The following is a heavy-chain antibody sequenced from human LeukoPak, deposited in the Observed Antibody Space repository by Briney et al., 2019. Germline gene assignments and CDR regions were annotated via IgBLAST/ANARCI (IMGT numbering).Heavy chain of an antibody. D-gene: IGHD3-22*01. CDR3: ERDWVSLSSGRVFDY. J-gene: IGHJ4*02. CDR2: IRQDGGDE. V-gene: IGHV3-7*01. CDR1: GFTFSSYW. Sequence: TGGSLRLSCAASGFTFSSYWMSWVRQAPGKGLEWVANIRQDGGDEYYVDSVKGRFTISRDNAKNSLYLQMNVLRVEDTAFYYCERDWVSLSSGRVFDYWGQGTLVTVSS.